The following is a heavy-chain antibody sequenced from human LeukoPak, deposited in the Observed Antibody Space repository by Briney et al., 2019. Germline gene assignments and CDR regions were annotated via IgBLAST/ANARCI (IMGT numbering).Heavy chain of an antibody. D-gene: IGHD3-16*01. CDR2: MNPNSGNT. J-gene: IGHJ5*02. Sequence: VASVKVSCKASGYTFTRYDINWVRQATGQGLEWMGWMNPNSGNTGYAQKFQGRVTMTRNTSISTAYMELSSLRSEDTAVYYCARVLRMGDRWFDPWGQGTLATVSS. V-gene: IGHV1-8*01. CDR1: GYTFTRYD. CDR3: ARVLRMGDRWFDP.